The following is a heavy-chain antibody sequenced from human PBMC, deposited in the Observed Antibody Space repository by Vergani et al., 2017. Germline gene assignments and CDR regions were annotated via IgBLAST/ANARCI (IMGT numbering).Heavy chain of an antibody. J-gene: IGHJ4*02. V-gene: IGHV4-39*01. D-gene: IGHD3-9*01. CDR1: GGSITRSSDY. Sequence: QLQLQESGSGLVKPSQTLSLTCTVSGGSITRSSDYWGWIRQPPGKGLEWIGNIYHSGGAYYNPSLKGRVTISVDTSKNQFSLEVTSVTAADTAIYFCARTESFILRYFHWALWGQGTLVTVSS. CDR3: ARTESFILRYFHWAL. CDR2: IYHSGGA.